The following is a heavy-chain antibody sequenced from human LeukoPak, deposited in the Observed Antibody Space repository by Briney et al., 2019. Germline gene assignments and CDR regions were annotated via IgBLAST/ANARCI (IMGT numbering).Heavy chain of an antibody. D-gene: IGHD5-12*01. Sequence: GGSLRLSCAASGFSFSKYNMNWVRQAPGKGLEWRSYISGSGKSIYYAASVKGRFTISRDNAKNSLYLQMNSLRAEDTAVYYCAGHEEGYSGYDSIFDYWGQGTLVTVSS. CDR2: ISGSGKSI. CDR1: GFSFSKYN. CDR3: AGHEEGYSGYDSIFDY. V-gene: IGHV3-48*01. J-gene: IGHJ4*02.